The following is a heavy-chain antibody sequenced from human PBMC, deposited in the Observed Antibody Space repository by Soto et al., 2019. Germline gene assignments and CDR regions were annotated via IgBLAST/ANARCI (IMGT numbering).Heavy chain of an antibody. Sequence: QVQLVQSETEVKKSGASVKVACKASGYPFVNYGITWVRQAPGQGLEWMGWTSTHNGKTNYAQKLQDRMTLTTDASTNTAYMELRKLRPNDTAVYYCARDINFVVTGPGFWGQGSLVIVSS. CDR1: GYPFVNYG. CDR3: ARDINFVVTGPGF. J-gene: IGHJ4*02. D-gene: IGHD3-9*01. V-gene: IGHV1-18*01. CDR2: TSTHNGKT.